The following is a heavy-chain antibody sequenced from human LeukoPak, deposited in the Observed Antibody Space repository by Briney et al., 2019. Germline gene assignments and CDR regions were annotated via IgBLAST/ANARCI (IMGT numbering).Heavy chain of an antibody. Sequence: SETLSLTCTVSGDSISSYYWSWIRQPPGKGLEWIGYIYYSGSTNYNPSLKSRVTMSLDTSKNQLSLKLISVTAADTAVYYCARVLSPFDYFDYWGQGTLVTVSS. CDR3: ARVLSPFDYFDY. V-gene: IGHV4-59*08. CDR2: IYYSGST. J-gene: IGHJ4*02. CDR1: GDSISSYY. D-gene: IGHD3-10*01.